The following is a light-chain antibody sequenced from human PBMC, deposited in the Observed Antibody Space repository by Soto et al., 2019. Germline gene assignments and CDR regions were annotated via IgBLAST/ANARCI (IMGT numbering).Light chain of an antibody. V-gene: IGKV4-1*01. Sequence: EIVMTQSPDSLAVSLGERATINCKSSQSVLYSSDNKNYLAWYQQKPGQPPKLLIYWASTRESGVPDRFSGSGSGTDFTLTISSLQAEDVAVYYRQQYYRTPCTFGQGTKLEIK. J-gene: IGKJ2*02. CDR1: QSVLYSSDNKNY. CDR2: WAS. CDR3: QQYYRTPCT.